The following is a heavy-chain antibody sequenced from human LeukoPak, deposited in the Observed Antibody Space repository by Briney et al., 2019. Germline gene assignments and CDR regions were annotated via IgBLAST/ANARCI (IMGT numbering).Heavy chain of an antibody. CDR3: AKATRWFGELLNFDY. J-gene: IGHJ4*02. CDR2: ISGSGGST. V-gene: IGHV3-23*01. CDR1: GFTFSSYA. Sequence: PGGSLRLSCAPSGFTFSSYAMSWVRQAPGKGLEWVSAISGSGGSTYYADSVKGRFTISRDNSKNTLYLQMNSLRAEDTAVYYCAKATRWFGELLNFDYWGQGTLVTVSS. D-gene: IGHD3-10*01.